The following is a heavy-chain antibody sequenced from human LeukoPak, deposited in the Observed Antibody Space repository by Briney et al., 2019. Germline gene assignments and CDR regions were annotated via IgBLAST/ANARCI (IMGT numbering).Heavy chain of an antibody. J-gene: IGHJ4*02. V-gene: IGHV3-23*01. CDR3: AKDQGYYYLDY. CDR1: GFTFNTHA. Sequence: GGSLRLSCAASGFTFNTHAMSWVRQAPGKGLEWVSGINGNGASTYYSDSVKGRFTISRDNSKNTLYLQMSSLRAEDTAAYYCAKDQGYYYLDYWGQGTLVTVSS. D-gene: IGHD2-15*01. CDR2: INGNGAST.